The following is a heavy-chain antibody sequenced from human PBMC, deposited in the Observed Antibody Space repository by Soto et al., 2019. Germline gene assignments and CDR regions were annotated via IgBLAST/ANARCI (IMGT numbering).Heavy chain of an antibody. J-gene: IGHJ5*02. CDR3: ARAKQQLVSSWIDP. V-gene: IGHV1-3*01. CDR2: INAGNGNT. D-gene: IGHD6-13*01. Sequence: QVQLVQSGAEVKKPGASVKVSCKASGYTFTSYAMHWVRQAPGQRLEWMGWINAGNGNTKYSQKFQGRVTITRDTSASTAYMELSSLRSEDTAVYYCARAKQQLVSSWIDPWGQGTLVTVSS. CDR1: GYTFTSYA.